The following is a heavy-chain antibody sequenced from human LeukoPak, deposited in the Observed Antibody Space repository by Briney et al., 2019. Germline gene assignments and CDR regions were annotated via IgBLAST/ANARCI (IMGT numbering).Heavy chain of an antibody. J-gene: IGHJ4*02. V-gene: IGHV3-23*01. D-gene: IGHD2-2*01. CDR1: GFSFSSFG. Sequence: GGSLRLSCAASGFSFSSFGMSWVRQAPGKGLEWVSSISGSAGSTYYADSVKGRFTISRDNSKNTLYLQMNSLRAEDTAVYYCATAHLVIPGNMDMVFDYWGQGTRVTVSS. CDR2: ISGSAGST. CDR3: ATAHLVIPGNMDMVFDY.